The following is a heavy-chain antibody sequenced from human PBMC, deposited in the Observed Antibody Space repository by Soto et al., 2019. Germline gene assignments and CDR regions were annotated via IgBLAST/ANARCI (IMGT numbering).Heavy chain of an antibody. CDR1: GGSISSYY. Sequence: PSETLSLTCTVSGGSISSYYWRWIRKHPGKGLEWIGYIYYSGSTYYNPSLKSRVTISVDTSKNQFSLKLSSVTAADTAVYYCARASDYYDSSGYSHNFDYWGQGTLVTVSS. CDR3: ARASDYYDSSGYSHNFDY. V-gene: IGHV4-59*12. D-gene: IGHD3-22*01. CDR2: IYYSGST. J-gene: IGHJ4*02.